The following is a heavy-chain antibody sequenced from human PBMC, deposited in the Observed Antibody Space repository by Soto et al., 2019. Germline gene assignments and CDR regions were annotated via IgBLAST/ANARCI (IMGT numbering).Heavy chain of an antibody. Sequence: ASVKVSCKVSGYTLTELSMHWVRQAPGKGLEWMGGFDPEDGETIYAQKFQGRVTMTEDTSTDTAYMELSSLRAEDTAVYDCATDRGSGSYYYYGMDVWGQGTTVTVSS. J-gene: IGHJ6*02. D-gene: IGHD3-10*01. CDR1: GYTLTELS. V-gene: IGHV1-24*01. CDR3: ATDRGSGSYYYYGMDV. CDR2: FDPEDGET.